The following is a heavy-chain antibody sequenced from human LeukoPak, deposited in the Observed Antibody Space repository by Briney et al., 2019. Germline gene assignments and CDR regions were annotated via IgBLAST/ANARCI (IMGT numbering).Heavy chain of an antibody. D-gene: IGHD3-3*01. CDR2: INPYSGGT. J-gene: IGHJ6*02. Sequence: ASGKVSCKASGYTFTCYDMHWVRQAPGQGGEWREWINPYSGGTNYAQKFQGRVTMTRDTSISTAYMELSRLRSDDTAVYYCARDSPVWSGSYYYYYGMDVWGQGTPVTVSS. V-gene: IGHV1-2*02. CDR1: GYTFTCYD. CDR3: ARDSPVWSGSYYYYYGMDV.